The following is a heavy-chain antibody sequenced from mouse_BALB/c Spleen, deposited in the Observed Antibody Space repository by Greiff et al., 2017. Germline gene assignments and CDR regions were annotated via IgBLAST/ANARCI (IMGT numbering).Heavy chain of an antibody. D-gene: IGHD2-12*01. Sequence: VQLQQSGAELVKPGASVKLSCTASGFNIKDYYMHWVKQRPEQGLEWIGWIDPENGDTKYDQKFQGKATITADTSSNTAYLQLSSLTSEDTAVYSCASNADDALAYWGQGTLVTVSA. CDR1: GFNIKDYY. CDR3: ASNADDALAY. J-gene: IGHJ3*01. CDR2: IDPENGDT. V-gene: IGHV14-3*02.